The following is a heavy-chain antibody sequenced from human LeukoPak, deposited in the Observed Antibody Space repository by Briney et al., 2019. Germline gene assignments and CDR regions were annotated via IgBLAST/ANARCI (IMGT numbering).Heavy chain of an antibody. CDR3: AKAELGVDAFFDY. CDR2: LSGSGAGT. V-gene: IGHV3-23*01. CDR1: GFTFSDYA. J-gene: IGHJ4*02. Sequence: GGSLRLSCAASGFTFSDYALGWVRQAPGRGLEWVATLSGSGAGTYYSDSVQGRFTISRDNSKRTLFLQMNSLRAEDTAFYYCAKAELGVDAFFDYWGQGTLVTVSS. D-gene: IGHD3-3*01.